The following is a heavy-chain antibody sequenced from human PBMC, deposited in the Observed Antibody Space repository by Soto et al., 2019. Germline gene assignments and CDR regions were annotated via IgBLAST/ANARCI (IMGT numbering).Heavy chain of an antibody. CDR1: GGSISSGGYY. V-gene: IGHV4-31*03. D-gene: IGHD6-6*01. CDR3: ARVLGSSTPFRRDNWFDR. Sequence: SVTLSLTCTLSGGSISSGGYYWRWIRQHPGKGLERLGYIYYSGSTYYNPSLKSRVTISLDTSKNQFSLTLNSVTAADPALSYCARVLGSSTPFRRDNWFDRWGQGTLVTVSS. J-gene: IGHJ5*02. CDR2: IYYSGST.